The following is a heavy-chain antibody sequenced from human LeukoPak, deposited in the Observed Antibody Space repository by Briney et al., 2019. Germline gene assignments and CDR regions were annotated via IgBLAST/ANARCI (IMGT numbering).Heavy chain of an antibody. CDR3: ARAPFRIVGATTNYFDY. Sequence: GGSLRLSCAASGFTFSSYSMNWVRQAPGKGLEWVSYISNSSSTIYYADSVKGRFTISRDNAKNSLYLQMNSLRAEDTAVYYCARAPFRIVGATTNYFDYWGQGTLVTVSS. CDR1: GFTFSSYS. CDR2: ISNSSSTI. D-gene: IGHD1-26*01. J-gene: IGHJ4*02. V-gene: IGHV3-48*01.